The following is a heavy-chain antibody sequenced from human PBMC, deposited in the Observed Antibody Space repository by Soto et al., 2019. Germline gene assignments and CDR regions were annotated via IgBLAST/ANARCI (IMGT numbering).Heavy chain of an antibody. CDR3: TTNDY. Sequence: QLVESGGDLVTPGESLRLSCVASGFNFSDAWMTWVRQAPGKGLDWVGRIKDRDYGGTADYAASVKGRFTMSRDDSTNMLFLQMNSLKSEDTAVYYCTTNDYWGQGTQVTVSS. CDR2: IKDRDYGGTA. CDR1: GFNFSDAW. J-gene: IGHJ4*02. V-gene: IGHV3-15*01.